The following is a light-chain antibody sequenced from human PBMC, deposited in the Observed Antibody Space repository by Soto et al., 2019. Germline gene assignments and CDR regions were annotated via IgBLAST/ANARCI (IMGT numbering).Light chain of an antibody. CDR1: SSDVGGSNY. CDR2: EAS. J-gene: IGLJ1*01. V-gene: IGLV2-14*01. Sequence: QSVLIQPASVSGSPGQSITISCTGTSSDVGGSNYVSWYQHHPHRAPKLLIYEASYRPSGVSNRFSGSKSGNTASLTISGLQAEDEADYYCSSYTSSNTLEVFGFGT. CDR3: SSYTSSNTLEV.